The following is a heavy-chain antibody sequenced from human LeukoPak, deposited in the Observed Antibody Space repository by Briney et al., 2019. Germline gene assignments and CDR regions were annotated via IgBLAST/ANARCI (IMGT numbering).Heavy chain of an antibody. CDR3: ARDSYSCYGVSFDY. V-gene: IGHV3-30-3*01. J-gene: IGHJ4*02. CDR1: GFTFSNYA. Sequence: HTAGSLRLSCGASGFTFSNYAMHWVRQAPAKGLEGVAVISSDGSNKYYADSVKGRFTISIDNSKNPLYLKMNSLRAGATAVYYCARDSYSCYGVSFDYWGQGTLFTVSS. D-gene: IGHD4-17*01. CDR2: ISSDGSNK.